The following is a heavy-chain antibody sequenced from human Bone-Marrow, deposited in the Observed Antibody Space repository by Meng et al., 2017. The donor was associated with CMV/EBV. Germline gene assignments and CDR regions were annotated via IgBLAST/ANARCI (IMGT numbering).Heavy chain of an antibody. CDR1: GFTFSSYS. CDR3: ARVSATAMVLIYYGMDV. V-gene: IGHV3-21*01. CDR2: ISSSSSYI. J-gene: IGHJ6*02. Sequence: GESLKISCAASGFTFSSYSMNWVRQAPGKGLEWGSSISSSSSYIYYADSVKGRFTISRDNAKNSQYLQMNSLRAEDTAVYYCARVSATAMVLIYYGMDVWGQGTTVTVSS. D-gene: IGHD5-18*01.